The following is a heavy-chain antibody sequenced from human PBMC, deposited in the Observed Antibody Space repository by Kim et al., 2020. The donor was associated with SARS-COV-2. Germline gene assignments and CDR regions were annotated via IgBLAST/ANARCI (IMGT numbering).Heavy chain of an antibody. J-gene: IGHJ4*02. Sequence: SVKSRITSNPDTSKNQFSLQLNSVTPEDTAVYYCARDCLSGYSSSCTDYWGQGTLVTVSS. CDR3: ARDCLSGYSSSCTDY. D-gene: IGHD6-13*01. V-gene: IGHV6-1*01.